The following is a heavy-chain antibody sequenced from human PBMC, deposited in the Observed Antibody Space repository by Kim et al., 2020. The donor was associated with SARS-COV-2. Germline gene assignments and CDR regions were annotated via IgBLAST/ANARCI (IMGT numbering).Heavy chain of an antibody. D-gene: IGHD3-3*01. J-gene: IGHJ4*02. V-gene: IGHV3-21*01. CDR2: ISSSSSYI. CDR1: GFTFSSYS. Sequence: GGSLRLSCAASGFTFSSYSMNWVRQAPGKGLEWVSSISSSSSYIYYADSVKGRFTISRDNAKNSLYLQMNSLRAEDTAVYYCARSGNLDDYDFWSGKIYWGQGTLVTVSS. CDR3: ARSGNLDDYDFWSGKIY.